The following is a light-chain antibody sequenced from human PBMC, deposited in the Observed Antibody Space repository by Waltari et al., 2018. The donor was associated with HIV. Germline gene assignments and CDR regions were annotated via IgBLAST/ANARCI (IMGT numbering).Light chain of an antibody. V-gene: IGLV3-1*01. Sequence: SHELTQPPSVSVSPGQTASITCPGDYLWDHYAAWYQQKPGQSPVLVIYQDDKRPSGIPERFSGSNSGNTATLTITGTQAMDEADYYCQAWDSSTVLFGGGTKLTVL. J-gene: IGLJ2*01. CDR3: QAWDSSTVL. CDR2: QDD. CDR1: YLWDHY.